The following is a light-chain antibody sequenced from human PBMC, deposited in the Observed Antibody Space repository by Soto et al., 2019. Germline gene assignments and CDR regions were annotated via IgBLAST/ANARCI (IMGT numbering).Light chain of an antibody. CDR1: QSVSSSY. J-gene: IGKJ5*01. V-gene: IGKV3-20*01. CDR3: QQKVT. Sequence: EIVLTQSPGTLSLSPGERATLSCRASQSVSSSYLAWYQQKPGQAPRLLIYGASTRATGTPTRFSGSGSETEFTLTISSLQSEDFAVYYCQQKVTFGQGTRLEI. CDR2: GAS.